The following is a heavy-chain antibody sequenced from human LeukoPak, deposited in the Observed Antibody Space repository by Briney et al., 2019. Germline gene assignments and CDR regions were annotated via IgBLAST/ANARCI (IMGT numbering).Heavy chain of an antibody. CDR2: INHSGST. CDR3: ARYASGTYYRGIDC. D-gene: IGHD1-26*01. J-gene: IGHJ4*02. CDR1: GGSFSGYY. Sequence: SETLSLTCAVYGGSFSGYYWSWIRQPPGKGLEWIGEINHSGSTNYNPSLKSRVTISVDTSKNQFSLKLSSVTVADTAVYYCARYASGTYYRGIDCWGQGTLVTVSS. V-gene: IGHV4-34*01.